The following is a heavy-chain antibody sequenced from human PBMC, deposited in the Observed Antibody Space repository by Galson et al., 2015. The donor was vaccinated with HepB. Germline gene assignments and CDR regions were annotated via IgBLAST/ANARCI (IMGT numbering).Heavy chain of an antibody. CDR2: ISYDGSDK. D-gene: IGHD2-2*02. Sequence: LRLSCAASGFTFRSYGMHWVRQAPGKGLEWVAVISYDGSDKYYADSVKGRFTISRDNSKNTLFLQMNSLRIEDTVVYYCAKDVGCSRPTCYSFCTFDLWGQGTMVTVSS. CDR3: AKDVGCSRPTCYSFCTFDL. CDR1: GFTFRSYG. V-gene: IGHV3-30*18. J-gene: IGHJ3*01.